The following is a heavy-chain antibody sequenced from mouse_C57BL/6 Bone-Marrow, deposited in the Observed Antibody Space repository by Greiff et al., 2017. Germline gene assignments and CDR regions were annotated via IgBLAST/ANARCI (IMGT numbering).Heavy chain of an antibody. D-gene: IGHD1-1*01. J-gene: IGHJ3*01. CDR1: GYTFTDYY. CDR2: IFPGSGST. Sequence: QVQLKQSGPELVKPGASVKISCKASGYTFTDYYINWVKQRPGQGLEWIGWIFPGSGSTYYNEKFKGKATLTVDKSSSTAYMLLSSLTSEDSAVYFCAKPYYYGSSSFAYWGQGTLVTVSA. V-gene: IGHV1-75*01. CDR3: AKPYYYGSSSFAY.